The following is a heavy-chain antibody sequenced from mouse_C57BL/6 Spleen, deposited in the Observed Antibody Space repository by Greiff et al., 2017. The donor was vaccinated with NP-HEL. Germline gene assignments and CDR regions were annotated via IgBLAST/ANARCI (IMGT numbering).Heavy chain of an antibody. V-gene: IGHV1-15*01. CDR3: SLPDQSTMITTLFDY. CDR1: GYTFTDYE. Sequence: QVQLQQSGAELVGPGASVTLSCKASGYTFTDYEMHWVKQTPVHGLEWIGAIDPETGGTAYNQKFKGKAILTADKSSSTAYMELRSLTSEDSAVYYCSLPDQSTMITTLFDYWGQGTTLTVSS. D-gene: IGHD2-4*01. J-gene: IGHJ2*01. CDR2: IDPETGGT.